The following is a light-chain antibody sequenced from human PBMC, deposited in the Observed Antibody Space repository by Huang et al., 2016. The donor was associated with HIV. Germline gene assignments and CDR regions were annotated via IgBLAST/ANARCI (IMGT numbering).Light chain of an antibody. CDR1: QSVSSN. V-gene: IGKV3-15*01. Sequence: IVMTQSPATLSVSPGERATLSCRASQSVSSNLAWFQQKPGQSPRLLIYDASTRATGIPARFSGSGSGTEFTLTISSLQSEDFAVYYCQQYNSWLSYTFGQGTKLDIK. J-gene: IGKJ2*01. CDR3: QQYNSWLSYT. CDR2: DAS.